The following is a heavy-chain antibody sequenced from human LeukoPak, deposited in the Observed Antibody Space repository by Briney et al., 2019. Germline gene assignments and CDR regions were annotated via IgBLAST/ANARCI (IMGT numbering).Heavy chain of an antibody. V-gene: IGHV1-18*01. CDR1: GYTFTSYG. D-gene: IGHD2-2*01. CDR3: ARNDFPSDRYCSSTSCWFPFVY. J-gene: IGHJ4*02. CDR2: ISAYNGNT. Sequence: GASVKVSCKASGYTFTSYGISWVRQAPGQGLEWMGWISAYNGNTNYAQKLQGRVTMTTDTSTSTAYMELRSLRSDDTAVYYCARNDFPSDRYCSSTSCWFPFVYWGQGTLVTVSS.